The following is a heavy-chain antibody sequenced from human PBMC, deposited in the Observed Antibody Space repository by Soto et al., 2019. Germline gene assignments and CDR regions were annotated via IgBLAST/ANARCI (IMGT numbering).Heavy chain of an antibody. J-gene: IGHJ4*02. CDR1: GYTFTSYD. Sequence: ASVKVSCKASGYTFTSYDINWVRQATGQGLEWMGWMNPNSGNTGYAQKFQGRFTISRDNSKNTLYLQMNSLRAEDTAVYYCARGREPGEVFDYWGQGTLVTVSS. CDR2: MNPNSGNT. CDR3: ARGREPGEVFDY. V-gene: IGHV1-8*01. D-gene: IGHD1-26*01.